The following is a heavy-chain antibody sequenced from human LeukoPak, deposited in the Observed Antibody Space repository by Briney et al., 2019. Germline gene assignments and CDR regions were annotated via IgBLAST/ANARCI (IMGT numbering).Heavy chain of an antibody. Sequence: GGSLRLSCAASRFTFDDYAMHWVRQAPGKGLEWVSGISWNSGSIGYADSVKGRFTISRDNAKNSLYLQMNSLRAEDTALYYCAKDYSYGSGTSDAFDIWGQGTMVTVSS. V-gene: IGHV3-9*01. CDR1: RFTFDDYA. CDR2: ISWNSGSI. CDR3: AKDYSYGSGTSDAFDI. D-gene: IGHD3-10*01. J-gene: IGHJ3*02.